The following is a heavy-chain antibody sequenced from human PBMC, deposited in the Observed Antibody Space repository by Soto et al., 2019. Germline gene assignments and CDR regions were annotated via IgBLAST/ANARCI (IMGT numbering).Heavy chain of an antibody. Sequence: QVQQVQPGAEVRKPGASVKVSCKASGDTFTNFDFNWVRQATGQGLEWIGWMRANSGDTGHAQKFQGRVSMTRDTSMSTAYMELSSLRAEDTAVYYCARYIYGQGFKAWGQGTLVFVSS. V-gene: IGHV1-8*01. CDR3: ARYIYGQGFKA. J-gene: IGHJ5*02. CDR1: GDTFTNFD. D-gene: IGHD3-3*02. CDR2: MRANSGDT.